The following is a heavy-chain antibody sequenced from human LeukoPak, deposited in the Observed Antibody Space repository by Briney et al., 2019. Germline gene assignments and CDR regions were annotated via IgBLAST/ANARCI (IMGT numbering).Heavy chain of an antibody. CDR2: IYYSGST. CDR3: ARDGEMATIENYFEY. CDR1: GGSISSSNYY. D-gene: IGHD5-24*01. Sequence: LSLTCTVSGGSISSSNYYWGWIRQPPGTGLEWIGSIYYSGSTHYNPSLKSRVTISVDTSKNQFSLKLSSVTAADTAVYYCARDGEMATIENYFEYWGQGTLVTVSS. J-gene: IGHJ4*02. V-gene: IGHV4-39*07.